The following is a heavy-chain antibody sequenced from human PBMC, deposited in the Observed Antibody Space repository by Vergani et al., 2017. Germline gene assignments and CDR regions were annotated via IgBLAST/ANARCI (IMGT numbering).Heavy chain of an antibody. Sequence: QVQLVESGGGVVQPGRSLRLSCAASGFTFSSYGMHWVRQAPGKGLEWVAVISYDGSNKYYADSVKGRFTISRDNAKDTLYLQMNSLRAEDTAVYYCATDGSWRKYYFDYWGQGTLVTVSS. CDR2: ISYDGSNK. J-gene: IGHJ4*02. V-gene: IGHV3-30*03. CDR3: ATDGSWRKYYFDY. D-gene: IGHD6-13*01. CDR1: GFTFSSYG.